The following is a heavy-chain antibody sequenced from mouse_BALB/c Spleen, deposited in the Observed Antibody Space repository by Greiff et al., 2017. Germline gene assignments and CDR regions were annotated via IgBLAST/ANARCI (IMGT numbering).Heavy chain of an antibody. CDR2: ISYDGSN. J-gene: IGHJ3*01. D-gene: IGHD4-1*01. CDR1: GYSITSGYY. Sequence: EVQLQESGPGLVKPSQSLSLTCSVTGYSITSGYYWNWIRQFPGNKLEWMGYISYDGSNNYNPSLKNRISITRDTSKNQFFLKLNSVTTEDTATYYCARELTGTPGAWFAYWGQGTLVTVSA. CDR3: ARELTGTPGAWFAY. V-gene: IGHV3-6*02.